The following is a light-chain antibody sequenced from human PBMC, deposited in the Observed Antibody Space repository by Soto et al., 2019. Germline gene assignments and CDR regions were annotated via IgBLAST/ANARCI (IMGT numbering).Light chain of an antibody. J-gene: IGKJ1*01. CDR1: QSISSY. V-gene: IGKV1-39*01. CDR2: AAS. CDR3: QQSYSTPST. Sequence: DIQMTQSPSSLSASVGDRVTITCRASQSISSYLNWYQQKPGKAPKLLIYAASSLQSGVPSRFSGSGSGTDFTLTISSLRPEDFATYYCQQSYSTPSTFGQWTKV.